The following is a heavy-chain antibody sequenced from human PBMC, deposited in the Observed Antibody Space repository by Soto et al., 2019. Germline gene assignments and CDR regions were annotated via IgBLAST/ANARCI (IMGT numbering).Heavy chain of an antibody. J-gene: IGHJ3*02. CDR3: AKDMLQGSYSSSSENAFDI. D-gene: IGHD6-6*01. V-gene: IGHV3-23*01. CDR1: GFTFSSYA. CDR2: ISGSGGST. Sequence: GGSLRLSCAASGFTFSSYAMSWVRQAPGKGLEWVSAISGSGGSTYYADSVKGRFTISRDNSKNTLYLQMNSLRAEDTAVYYCAKDMLQGSYSSSSENAFDIWGQGTMVTVSS.